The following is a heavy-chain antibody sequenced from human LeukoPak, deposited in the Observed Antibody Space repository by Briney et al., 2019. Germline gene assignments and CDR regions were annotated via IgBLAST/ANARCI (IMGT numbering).Heavy chain of an antibody. J-gene: IGHJ6*03. CDR1: GCSISSGFY. CDR2: VYHSERT. Sequence: PSETLSLTCVVSGCSISSGFYWGWIRQPPGKGLEWIGSVYHSERTYYNPSLKSRVTISVDTSKNHFSLNLRSVTAADTALYYCARVYGGYYYYMDVWGKGTTVTVSS. CDR3: ARVYGGYYYYMDV. D-gene: IGHD5/OR15-5a*01. V-gene: IGHV4-38-2*01.